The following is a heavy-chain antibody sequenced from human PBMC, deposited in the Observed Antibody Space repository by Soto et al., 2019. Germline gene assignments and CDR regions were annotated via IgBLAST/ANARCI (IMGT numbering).Heavy chain of an antibody. Sequence: RWWPGCENKMPGKGLEWMGIIYPGDSDTRYSPSFQGQVTISADKSISTAYLQWSSLKASDTAMYYCARLHSPCDLDYWCHGTPVTISS. CDR1: RWW. CDR3: ARLHSPCDLDY. CDR2: IYPGDSDT. J-gene: IGHJ4*01. V-gene: IGHV5-51*07. D-gene: IGHD4-4*01.